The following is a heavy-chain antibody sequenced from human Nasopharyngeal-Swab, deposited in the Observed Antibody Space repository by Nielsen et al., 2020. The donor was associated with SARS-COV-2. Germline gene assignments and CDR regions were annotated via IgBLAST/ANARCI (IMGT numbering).Heavy chain of an antibody. Sequence: GGSLRLSCAASGFTFSNAWMSWVRQAPGKGLAWVGRLKSKTDGGTTDYAAPVKGRFTISRDDSKNTLYLQMNSLKTEDTAVYYCTTGYCSSTSCYHGDYYYYMDVWGKGTTVTVSS. V-gene: IGHV3-15*01. CDR1: GFTFSNAW. D-gene: IGHD2-2*01. CDR2: LKSKTDGGTT. J-gene: IGHJ6*03. CDR3: TTGYCSSTSCYHGDYYYYMDV.